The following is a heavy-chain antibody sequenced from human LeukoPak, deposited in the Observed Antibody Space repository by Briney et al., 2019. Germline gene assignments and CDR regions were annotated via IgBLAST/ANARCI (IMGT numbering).Heavy chain of an antibody. D-gene: IGHD3-22*01. Sequence: SETLSLTCTVSGGSISSGDYYWSWIRQPPGKGLEWIGYIYYSGSTYYNPSLKSRVTISVDTSKNQFSLKLSSVTAADTAVYYCARGGYYDSSGYSYWYFDLWGRGTLVTVSS. J-gene: IGHJ2*01. CDR2: IYYSGST. CDR3: ARGGYYDSSGYSYWYFDL. CDR1: GGSISSGDYY. V-gene: IGHV4-30-4*01.